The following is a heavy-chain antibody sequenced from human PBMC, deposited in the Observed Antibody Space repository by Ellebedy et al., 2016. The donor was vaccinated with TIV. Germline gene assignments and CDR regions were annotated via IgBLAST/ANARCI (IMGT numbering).Heavy chain of an antibody. V-gene: IGHV1-18*01. J-gene: IGHJ3*02. CDR2: ISAYNGNT. D-gene: IGHD5-12*01. CDR3: ARDGFRGGYVAQDDRPDAFDI. Sequence: ASVKVSCXASGYTFTSYGISWVRQAPGQGLEWMGWISAYNGNTNYAQKLQGRVTMTTDTSTSTAYMELRSLRSDDTAVYYCARDGFRGGYVAQDDRPDAFDIWGQGTMVTVSS. CDR1: GYTFTSYG.